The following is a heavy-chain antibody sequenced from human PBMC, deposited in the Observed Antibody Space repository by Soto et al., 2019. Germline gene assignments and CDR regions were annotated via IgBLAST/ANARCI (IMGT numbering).Heavy chain of an antibody. CDR2: IWYDGSNR. CDR1: GFVFNDYA. J-gene: IGHJ3*02. CDR3: ARDDLDTTGHVLDI. V-gene: IGHV3-33*08. D-gene: IGHD4-17*01. Sequence: LRLSCAASGFVFNDYAISWVRQAPGKGLEWVAIIWYDGSNRYYADSVKGRFTISRDDSKNTLYLQMNSLRAEDTAVYYCARDDLDTTGHVLDIWGQGTMVTVSS.